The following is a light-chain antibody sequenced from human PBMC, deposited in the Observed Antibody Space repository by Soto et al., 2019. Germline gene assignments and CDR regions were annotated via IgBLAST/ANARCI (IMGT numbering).Light chain of an antibody. CDR2: DAS. Sequence: DIQMTQSPSTLSASVGDRVTITCRASQSISSWLAWYQQKPGKAPKLLIYDASSLESGGPSRFSGSGSGTEFTLTISSLQPDDFATYYCQQYNSYSPTFGQGTKVDIK. CDR3: QQYNSYSPT. CDR1: QSISSW. V-gene: IGKV1-5*01. J-gene: IGKJ1*01.